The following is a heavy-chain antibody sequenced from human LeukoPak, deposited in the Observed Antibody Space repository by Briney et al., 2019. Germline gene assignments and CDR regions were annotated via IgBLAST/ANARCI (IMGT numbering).Heavy chain of an antibody. J-gene: IGHJ4*02. CDR3: AKGNNTISFNFDY. Sequence: GSLRLSCTVSGFTFRDFPMHWVRQAPGKGLQWVGLVSGDGGVTHYPDSVKGRFTISRDNNQNSLYLQMNSLTVEDSAFYYCAKGNNTISFNFDYWGQGTLVTVSS. V-gene: IGHV3-43*02. CDR2: VSGDGGVT. D-gene: IGHD2-2*01. CDR1: GFTFRDFP.